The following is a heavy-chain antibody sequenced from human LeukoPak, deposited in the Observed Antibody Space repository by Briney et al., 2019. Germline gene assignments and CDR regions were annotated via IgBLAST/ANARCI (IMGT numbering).Heavy chain of an antibody. CDR1: GGSFSGYY. CDR3: ARGLIAAAGTSYLFDP. Sequence: SETLSLTCAVYGGSFSGYYWSWIRQPPGKGLEWIGEINHSGSTNYNPSLKSRVTISVDTSKNQFSLKLSSVTAADTAAYYCARGLIAAAGTSYLFDPWGQGTLVTVSS. V-gene: IGHV4-34*01. CDR2: INHSGST. D-gene: IGHD6-13*01. J-gene: IGHJ5*02.